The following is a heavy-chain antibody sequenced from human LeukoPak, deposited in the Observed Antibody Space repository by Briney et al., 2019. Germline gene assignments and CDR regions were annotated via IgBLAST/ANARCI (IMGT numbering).Heavy chain of an antibody. CDR3: ATHEVTVVTRSPCDY. D-gene: IGHD4-23*01. V-gene: IGHV3-53*01. CDR1: GFTVSSNY. Sequence: GGSLRLSCAASGFTVSSNYMSWVRQAPGKGLEWVSVIHSGGSTYYADSVKGRFTISRDNAKNSLYLQMNSLRVEDTAVYYCATHEVTVVTRSPCDYWGQGTLVTVSS. J-gene: IGHJ4*02. CDR2: IHSGGST.